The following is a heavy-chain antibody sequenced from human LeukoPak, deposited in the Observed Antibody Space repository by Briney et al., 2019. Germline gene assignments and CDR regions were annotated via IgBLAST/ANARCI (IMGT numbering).Heavy chain of an antibody. V-gene: IGHV4-59*12. CDR1: GGSNY. J-gene: IGHJ4*02. D-gene: IGHD2-21*02. CDR3: ARSGNGGDPEALGY. CDR2: IHYSGST. Sequence: PSETLSLTCTVSGGSNYWSWIRQPPGKGLEWIGYIHYSGSTNYNPSLKSRVTISVGTSKNQFSLKLSSVTAADTAVYYCARSGNGGDPEALGYWGQGTLVTVSS.